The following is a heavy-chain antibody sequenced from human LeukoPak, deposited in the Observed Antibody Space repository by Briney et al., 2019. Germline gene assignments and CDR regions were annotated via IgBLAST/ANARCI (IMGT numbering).Heavy chain of an antibody. CDR3: AKDFYDSSGSRYDY. J-gene: IGHJ4*02. V-gene: IGHV3-30-3*01. Sequence: GGSLRLSCAASGFTFSSYAMHWVRQAPGKGLEWVAVISYDGSNKYYADSVKGRFTISRDNSKNTLFMQMNSLRAEDTAVYYCAKDFYDSSGSRYDYWGQGTLVTVSS. CDR1: GFTFSSYA. CDR2: ISYDGSNK. D-gene: IGHD3-22*01.